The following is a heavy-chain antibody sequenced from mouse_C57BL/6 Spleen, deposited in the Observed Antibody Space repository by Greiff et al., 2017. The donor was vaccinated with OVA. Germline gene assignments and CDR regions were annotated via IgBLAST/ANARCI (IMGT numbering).Heavy chain of an antibody. CDR3: AKNYGSSYGAMDY. CDR1: GYSFTGYY. D-gene: IGHD1-1*01. Sequence: VQLQQSGPELVKPGASVKISCKASGYSFTGYYMNWVKQSPEKSLEWIGEINPSTGGTTYNQKFKAKATLTVDKSSSTAYMQLKSLTSEDSAVYYCAKNYGSSYGAMDYWGQGTSVTVSS. V-gene: IGHV1-42*01. CDR2: INPSTGGT. J-gene: IGHJ4*01.